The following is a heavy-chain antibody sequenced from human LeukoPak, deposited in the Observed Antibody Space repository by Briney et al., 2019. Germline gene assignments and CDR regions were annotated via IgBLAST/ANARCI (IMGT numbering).Heavy chain of an antibody. Sequence: SETLSLTCAVYGGSFSGYYWSWIRQPPGKGLEWTGYIYYSGSTNYNPSLKSRVTISVDTSKNQFSLKLSSVTAADTAVYYCARMIKGYCSSTSCYHRTPFDYWGQGTLVTVSS. CDR3: ARMIKGYCSSTSCYHRTPFDY. J-gene: IGHJ4*02. V-gene: IGHV4-34*01. D-gene: IGHD2-2*01. CDR1: GGSFSGYY. CDR2: IYYSGST.